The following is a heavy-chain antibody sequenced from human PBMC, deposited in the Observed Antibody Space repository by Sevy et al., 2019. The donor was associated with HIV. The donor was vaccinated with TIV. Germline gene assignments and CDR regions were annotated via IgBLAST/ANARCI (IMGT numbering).Heavy chain of an antibody. CDR1: GYTFTSYG. CDR3: ARDRSNARAYYDFWSGYSHYYYGMDV. D-gene: IGHD3-3*01. J-gene: IGHJ6*02. Sequence: ASVKVSCKASGYTFTSYGISWVRQAPGQGLEWMGWISAYNGNTNYAQKLQGRVTMTTDTSTSTAYMELRSLRSDDTAVYYCARDRSNARAYYDFWSGYSHYYYGMDVWGQGTTVTVSS. CDR2: ISAYNGNT. V-gene: IGHV1-18*01.